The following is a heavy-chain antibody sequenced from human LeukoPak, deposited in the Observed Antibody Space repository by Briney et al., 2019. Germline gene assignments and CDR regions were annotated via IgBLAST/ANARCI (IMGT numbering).Heavy chain of an antibody. J-gene: IGHJ4*02. CDR3: AKLGIPGIAVAGGRYYFDY. D-gene: IGHD6-19*01. CDR1: GYTFTSYY. Sequence: ASVKVSCKASGYTFTSYYMHWVRQAPGQGLEWMGIINPSGGGTSYAQKFQGRVTMTRDTSTSTVYMELNSLRSEDTAVYYCAKLGIPGIAVAGGRYYFDYWGQGTLVTVSS. CDR2: INPSGGGT. V-gene: IGHV1-46*01.